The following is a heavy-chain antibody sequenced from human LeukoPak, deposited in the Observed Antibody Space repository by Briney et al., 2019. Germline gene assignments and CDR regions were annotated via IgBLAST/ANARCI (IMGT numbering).Heavy chain of an antibody. Sequence: PGGSLRLSCAASGFTFSSYGMHWVRQAPGKGLEWVAVIWYDGSNKYYADSVKGRFTISRDNSKNTLCLQMNSLRAEDTAVYYCAKDPYYDFWSGPTYMDVWGKGTTVTVSS. CDR2: IWYDGSNK. D-gene: IGHD3-3*01. J-gene: IGHJ6*03. CDR1: GFTFSSYG. V-gene: IGHV3-33*06. CDR3: AKDPYYDFWSGPTYMDV.